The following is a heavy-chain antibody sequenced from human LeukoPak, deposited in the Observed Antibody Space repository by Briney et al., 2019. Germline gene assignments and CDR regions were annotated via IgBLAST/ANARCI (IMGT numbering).Heavy chain of an antibody. CDR1: GFTVGNNY. CDR2: IYSGDNT. D-gene: IGHD3-16*01. CDR3: AGRRVLDASFDY. J-gene: IGHJ4*02. V-gene: IGHV3-66*02. Sequence: GGSLRLSCAASGFTVGNNYMSWVRQAPGKGLEWVSVIYSGDNTYYVESVKGRFTISRDNSKNTLFLQMNRLRAEDTAVYYCAGRRVLDASFDYWGQGTPVTVSS.